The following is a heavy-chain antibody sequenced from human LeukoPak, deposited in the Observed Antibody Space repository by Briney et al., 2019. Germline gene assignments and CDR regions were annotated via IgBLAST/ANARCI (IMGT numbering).Heavy chain of an antibody. CDR2: IYTRGS. Sequence: SETLSLTCTVSGGSISSYYWSWIRQPAGKGLEWIGRIYTRGSNYNPSLKSRVSMSVDTSKNQFSLRLSSVTAADTAVYYCARGRNEVTIFGVVIIPGAFDIWGQGTMVTVSS. D-gene: IGHD3-3*01. J-gene: IGHJ3*02. CDR3: ARGRNEVTIFGVVIIPGAFDI. V-gene: IGHV4-4*07. CDR1: GGSISSYY.